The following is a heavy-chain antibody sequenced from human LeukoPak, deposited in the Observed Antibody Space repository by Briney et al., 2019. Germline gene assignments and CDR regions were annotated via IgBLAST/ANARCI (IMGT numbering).Heavy chain of an antibody. J-gene: IGHJ5*02. CDR3: ARGRNDHDGLFFDP. CDR1: GVSMSANY. CDR2: ISYSGYT. V-gene: IGHV4-59*01. Sequence: KPSETLSLTCNVSGVSMSANYWTWIRQAPGKGLEWIGFISYSGYTSYNPSLRSRVALSIDTAKNKFSLRLSSLTAADTAMYYCARGRNDHDGLFFDPWAQGTQVTVSS. D-gene: IGHD1-14*01.